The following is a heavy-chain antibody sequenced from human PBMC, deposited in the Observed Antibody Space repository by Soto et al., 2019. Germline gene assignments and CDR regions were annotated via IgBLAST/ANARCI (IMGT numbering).Heavy chain of an antibody. Sequence: QVQLQESGPGLVKPSETLSLTCTVSGGSVNTYYWSWIRQPPGKGLEWIGYIYYSGNTNYNPSLKSRVTISVDTSTNQFSLKLSSMTAADTAVYFCARGRPWELYDYWGQGTLVTVSS. CDR1: GGSVNTYY. CDR2: IYYSGNT. V-gene: IGHV4-59*02. J-gene: IGHJ4*02. D-gene: IGHD1-26*01. CDR3: ARGRPWELYDY.